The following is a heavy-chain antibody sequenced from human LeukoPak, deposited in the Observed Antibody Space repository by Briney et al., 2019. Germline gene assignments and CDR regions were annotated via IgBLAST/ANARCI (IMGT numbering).Heavy chain of an antibody. CDR1: GFTFSSYE. Sequence: PGGSLRLSCAASGFTFSSYEKNWVRQAPGKGLEWVSYISSSGSTIYYADSVKGRFTISRDNAKNSLYLQMNSLRAEDTAVYYCARDHGVTSDYWGQGTLVTVSS. CDR2: ISSSGSTI. CDR3: ARDHGVTSDY. D-gene: IGHD3-3*01. J-gene: IGHJ4*02. V-gene: IGHV3-48*03.